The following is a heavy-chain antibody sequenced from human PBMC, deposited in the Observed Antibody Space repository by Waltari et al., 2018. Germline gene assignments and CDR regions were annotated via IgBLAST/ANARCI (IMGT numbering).Heavy chain of an antibody. CDR2: ISGSGGSK. V-gene: IGHV3-23*01. D-gene: IGHD4-4*01. CDR3: AKDGSVIPGGYYGMDV. CDR1: GFTFSSYA. J-gene: IGHJ6*02. Sequence: EVQLLESGGGLVQPGGSLRLSCAASGFTFSSYAMSWVRQAPGKGLEWVSAISGSGGSKYYEDAVKGRFTIARDNSKNTLYLQMNSLRAEDTAVYYCAKDGSVIPGGYYGMDVWGQGTTVTVSS.